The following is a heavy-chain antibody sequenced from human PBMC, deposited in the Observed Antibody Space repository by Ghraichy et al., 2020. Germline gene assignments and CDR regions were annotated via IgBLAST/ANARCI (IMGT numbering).Heavy chain of an antibody. CDR3: AREGDGYKYFDF. CDR2: INPSGEAT. CDR1: GYNLTKYY. J-gene: IGHJ4*02. Sequence: ASVKVSCKASGYNLTKYYMHWMRQAPGQGLEWMGQINPSGEATHYAQKFQGRVTVTRDRSTSTVYMELSSLTSEDTAMYMCAREGDGYKYFDFWGRGTLVTVSS. V-gene: IGHV1-46*01. D-gene: IGHD5-24*01.